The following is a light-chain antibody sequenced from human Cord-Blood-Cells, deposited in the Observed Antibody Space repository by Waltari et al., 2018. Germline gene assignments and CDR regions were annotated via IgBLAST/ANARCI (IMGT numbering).Light chain of an antibody. Sequence: DIQMTQSPSSLSASLGVSVTITCRASQGISNYLSWYQQKPGKVPKLLIYAASTLQSGVPSRFSGSGSGTDFTLTISSLQPEDVATYYCQKYNSAPWTFGQGTKVEIK. CDR3: QKYNSAPWT. CDR1: QGISNY. V-gene: IGKV1-27*01. CDR2: AAS. J-gene: IGKJ1*01.